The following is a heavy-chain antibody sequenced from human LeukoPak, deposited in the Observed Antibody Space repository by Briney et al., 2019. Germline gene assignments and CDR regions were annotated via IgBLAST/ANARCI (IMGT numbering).Heavy chain of an antibody. Sequence: PGGSLRLSCAASGFTVSSNYMSWVRQAPGKGLEWVSVTYSGGSTYYADSVKGRFTISRDNSKNTLYLQMNSLRAEDTAVYYCARDGYYGSGSYAHFDYWGQGTLVTVSS. D-gene: IGHD3-10*01. CDR2: TYSGGST. J-gene: IGHJ4*02. CDR1: GFTVSSNY. CDR3: ARDGYYGSGSYAHFDY. V-gene: IGHV3-53*05.